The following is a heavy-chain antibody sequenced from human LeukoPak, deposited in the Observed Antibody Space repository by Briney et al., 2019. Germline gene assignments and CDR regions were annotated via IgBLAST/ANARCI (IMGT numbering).Heavy chain of an antibody. D-gene: IGHD5-18*01. J-gene: IGHJ6*02. CDR2: INHSGAT. Sequence: SETLSLTCAVYGGSFSGYYWTWIRQPPGKGLEWIGEINHSGATNYNPSLKSRVTISPDTSKNHFSLKVSSVNAADTAVYYCARGDSYTYGYGETYYFGMDVWGQGTMVTVSS. CDR3: ARGDSYTYGYGETYYFGMDV. CDR1: GGSFSGYY. V-gene: IGHV4-34*01.